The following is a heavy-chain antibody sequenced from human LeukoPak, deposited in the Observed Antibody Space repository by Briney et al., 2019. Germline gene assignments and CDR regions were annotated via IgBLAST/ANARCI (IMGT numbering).Heavy chain of an antibody. D-gene: IGHD3-22*01. CDR1: GASITGGSYY. J-gene: IGHJ4*02. Sequence: SETLSLTCTVSGASITGGSYYWTWIRQPAGKGLEWIGRIYTSGITTYNPSLKSRVTISVDTSKNQFSLKLSSVTAADTAVYYCARTLTRSITMIRDWGQGTLVTVSS. CDR3: ARTLTRSITMIRD. CDR2: IYTSGIT. V-gene: IGHV4-61*02.